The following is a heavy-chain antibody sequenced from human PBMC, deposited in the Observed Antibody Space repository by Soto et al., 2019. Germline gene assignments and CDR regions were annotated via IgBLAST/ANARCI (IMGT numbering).Heavy chain of an antibody. D-gene: IGHD1-26*01. Sequence: EVQLVESGGGLIQPGGSLRLSCAVSGFTVSNNYMSWVRQAPGKGLEGVSVIYSGGYTAYGDSVKGRFTISRDNSKNTQVPQDKGLGADDPAVYYWGARPGGGGYWGQGTLVTVSS. CDR3: GARPGGGGY. J-gene: IGHJ4*02. CDR2: IYSGGYT. V-gene: IGHV3-53*01. CDR1: GFTVSNNY.